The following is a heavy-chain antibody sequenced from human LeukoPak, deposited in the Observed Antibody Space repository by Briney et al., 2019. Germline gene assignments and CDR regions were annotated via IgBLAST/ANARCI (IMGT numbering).Heavy chain of an antibody. V-gene: IGHV3-43D*03. D-gene: IGHD6-13*01. CDR1: GFTFGDYA. CDR3: AKDKRYSTFDYYYYYYMDV. Sequence: PGGSLRLSCTASGFTFGDYAMHWVRQAPGKGLEWVSLISWDGGSTYYADSVKGRFTISRDNSKNSLYLQMNSLRAEDTALYYCAKDKRYSTFDYYYYYYMDVWGKGTTVTVSS. CDR2: ISWDGGST. J-gene: IGHJ6*03.